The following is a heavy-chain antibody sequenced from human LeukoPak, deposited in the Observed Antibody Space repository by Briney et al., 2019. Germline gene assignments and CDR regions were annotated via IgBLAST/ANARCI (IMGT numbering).Heavy chain of an antibody. CDR2: ISGSGGST. CDR1: GFIFSSYA. Sequence: GGSLRLSCAASGFIFSSYAMSWVRQAPGRGLEWVSAISGSGGSTYYADSVKGRFTISRDNSKNTLYLQMNSLRAEDTAVYYCANWIVSVDYWGQGTLVTVSS. V-gene: IGHV3-23*01. D-gene: IGHD2-21*01. J-gene: IGHJ4*02. CDR3: ANWIVSVDY.